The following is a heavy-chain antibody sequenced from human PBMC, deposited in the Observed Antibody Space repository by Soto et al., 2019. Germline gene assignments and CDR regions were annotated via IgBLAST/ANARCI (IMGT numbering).Heavy chain of an antibody. CDR1: GFTVTSYA. CDR2: VSGTGDST. D-gene: IGHD3-10*01. V-gene: IGHV3-23*01. J-gene: IGHJ4*02. CDR3: AKDNGNYGSGTFSH. Sequence: PGGSLRLSCAASGFTVTSYAMSWVRQAPGKGLEWVSLVSGTGDSTHYANSVRGRFTISRDDSKATLYLQMSCLRAEDTAVYYCAKDNGNYGSGTFSHWGQGTLVTVSS.